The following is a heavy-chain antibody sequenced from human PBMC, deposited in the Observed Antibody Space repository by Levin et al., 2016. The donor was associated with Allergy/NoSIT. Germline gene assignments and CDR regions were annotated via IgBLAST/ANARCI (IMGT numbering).Heavy chain of an antibody. Sequence: GESLKISCAASGFTFSSYGMHWVRQAPGKGLEWVAVISYDGSNKYYADSVKGRFTISRDNSKNTLYLQMNSLRAEDTAVYYCARVLESSFAFDIWGQGTMVTVSS. D-gene: IGHD6-6*01. J-gene: IGHJ3*02. V-gene: IGHV3-30*03. CDR3: ARVLESSFAFDI. CDR2: ISYDGSNK. CDR1: GFTFSSYG.